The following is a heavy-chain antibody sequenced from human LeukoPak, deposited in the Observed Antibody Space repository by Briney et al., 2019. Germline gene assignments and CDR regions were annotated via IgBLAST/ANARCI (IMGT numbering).Heavy chain of an antibody. CDR1: GFTFSNYS. Sequence: GGSLRLSCAASGFTFSNYSMNWVRQAPGKGLEWVSYISISSSIISYADFVKGRFTISRDSAKNSPYLQMNSLRDEDTAVYYCAREGGGSAFDIWGQGTMVTVSS. CDR3: AREGGGSAFDI. V-gene: IGHV3-48*02. D-gene: IGHD1-26*01. J-gene: IGHJ3*02. CDR2: ISISSSII.